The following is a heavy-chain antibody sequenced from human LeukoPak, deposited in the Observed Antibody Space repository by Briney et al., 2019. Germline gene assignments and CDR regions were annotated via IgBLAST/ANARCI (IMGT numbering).Heavy chain of an antibody. Sequence: GGSLRLSCTASGFTFGDYAMSWFRQAPGKGLEWVGFIRSKAYGGTTEYAASVKGRFTISRDDSKSIAYLQMNSLKTEDTAVYYCARDRVTMVRGVNYYFDYWGQGTLVTVSS. J-gene: IGHJ4*02. CDR3: ARDRVTMVRGVNYYFDY. V-gene: IGHV3-49*03. D-gene: IGHD3-10*01. CDR2: IRSKAYGGTT. CDR1: GFTFGDYA.